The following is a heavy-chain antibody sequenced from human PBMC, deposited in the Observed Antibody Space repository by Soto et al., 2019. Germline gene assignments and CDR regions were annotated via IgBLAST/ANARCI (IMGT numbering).Heavy chain of an antibody. CDR2: ISSSSNYI. CDR1: GFTFSSYS. CDR3: ARGASGSYDL. Sequence: EVPLVESGGGLVKPGGSLRLSCAASGFTFSSYSMNWVRQAPGKGLEWVSSISSSSNYIYYADSVKGRFTISRDNAKNSLYLQMNSLRAEDTAVYSCARGASGSYDLWGQGTLVTVSS. D-gene: IGHD1-26*01. V-gene: IGHV3-21*01. J-gene: IGHJ4*02.